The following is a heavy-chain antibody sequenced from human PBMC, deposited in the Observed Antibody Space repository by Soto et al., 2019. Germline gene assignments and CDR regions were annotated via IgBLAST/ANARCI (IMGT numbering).Heavy chain of an antibody. Sequence: QVQLEQSGAEVKKPGASVKVSCKVSGYTFTEISMHWVRQAAGKGLEWMGGLDPGDGNPIYAQKFQGRVTMTEDTSTDTAYLELTSLRSDDTAVYYCATGLQWELQRTVPGYTFIPMWGQGTLVTVSS. J-gene: IGHJ3*01. CDR3: ATGLQWELQRTVPGYTFIPM. D-gene: IGHD1-26*01. CDR1: GYTFTEIS. V-gene: IGHV1-24*01. CDR2: LDPGDGNP.